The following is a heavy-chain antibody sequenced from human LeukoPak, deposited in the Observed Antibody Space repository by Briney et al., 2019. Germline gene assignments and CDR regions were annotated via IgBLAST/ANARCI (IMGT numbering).Heavy chain of an antibody. CDR2: ISGSGDST. J-gene: IGHJ4*02. D-gene: IGHD6-13*01. CDR1: GFTLRSYV. CDR3: ARETLQQQLVPVIDY. V-gene: IGHV3-23*01. Sequence: GGSLRLSCVASGFTLRSYVMNWVRQTPGKGLEWVSSISGSGDSTFYADSVKGRFTISRDNAKNSLYLQMNSLRAEDTAVYYCARETLQQQLVPVIDYWGQGTLVTVSS.